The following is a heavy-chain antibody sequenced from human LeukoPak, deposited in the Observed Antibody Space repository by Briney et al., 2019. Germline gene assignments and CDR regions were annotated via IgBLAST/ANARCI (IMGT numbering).Heavy chain of an antibody. CDR2: INPNSGGT. Sequence: ASVKVSCKASGYTFTGYYMHWVRQAHGQGLEWMGWINPNSGGTNYAQKFQGRVTMTRDTSISTAYMELSRLRSDDTAVYYCAAHYYDSSGYLDYWGQGTLVTVSS. V-gene: IGHV1-2*02. D-gene: IGHD3-22*01. CDR1: GYTFTGYY. CDR3: AAHYYDSSGYLDY. J-gene: IGHJ4*02.